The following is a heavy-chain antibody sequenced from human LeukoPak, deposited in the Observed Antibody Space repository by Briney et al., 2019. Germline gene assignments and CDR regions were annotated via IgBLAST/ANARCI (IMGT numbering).Heavy chain of an antibody. D-gene: IGHD4-11*01. CDR1: RFTFSNYA. CDR2: ISGSGGST. CDR3: ARKSNPFDY. V-gene: IGHV3-23*01. J-gene: IGHJ4*02. Sequence: GGSLRLSCAASRFTFSNYAMSWVRQAPGKGLEWVSAISGSGGSTYYADSVKGRFTISRDNSMNTLYLQMNSLRAEDTAVYYCARKSNPFDYWGQGTLVTVSS.